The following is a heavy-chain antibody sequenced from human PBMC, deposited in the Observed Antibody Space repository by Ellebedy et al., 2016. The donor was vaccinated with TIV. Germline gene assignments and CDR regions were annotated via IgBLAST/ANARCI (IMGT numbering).Heavy chain of an antibody. CDR1: GFTFSTYW. V-gene: IGHV3-7*01. CDR3: ARSGGYTSRFAFDY. Sequence: GESLKISXAAPGFTFSTYWMSWVRLAPGKGLEWVANIKDDGSEKNYVDSVKGRFTISRDNAKKSLFLQMDSLTAEDTAVYYCARSGGYTSRFAFDYWGHGTQVTVSS. CDR2: IKDDGSEK. J-gene: IGHJ4*01. D-gene: IGHD3-16*01.